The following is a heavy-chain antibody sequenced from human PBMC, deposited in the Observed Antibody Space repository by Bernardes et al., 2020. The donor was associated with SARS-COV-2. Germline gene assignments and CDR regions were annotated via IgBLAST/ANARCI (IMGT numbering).Heavy chain of an antibody. CDR1: GLTFSRYA. CDR2: TSYDGTDT. CDR3: AKHSSATLTTRWGWFDP. J-gene: IGHJ5*02. D-gene: IGHD4-17*01. V-gene: IGHV3-30-3*02. Sequence: GGSLRLSCAVSGLTFSRYAMHWVRQAPGKGLEWVAVTSYDGTDTDYADSVKGRFTISRDNSKNTLYLQMNSLRAEDAALYYCAKHSSATLTTRWGWFDPWGQGTLVTVSS.